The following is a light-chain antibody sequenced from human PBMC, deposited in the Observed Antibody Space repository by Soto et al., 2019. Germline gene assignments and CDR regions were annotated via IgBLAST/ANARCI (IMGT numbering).Light chain of an antibody. J-gene: IGKJ5*01. V-gene: IGKV3-20*01. CDR1: DRLSSVY. Sequence: GLSISLGTVSFSTRERATLSRSARDRLSSVYLAWYQQRPGQPPRLLIYGASNRATGIPDRFSGSVSGTDFTLIINRLEPEDVAIYYCQQYGGSPRITFGQGTRLE. CDR2: GAS. CDR3: QQYGGSPRIT.